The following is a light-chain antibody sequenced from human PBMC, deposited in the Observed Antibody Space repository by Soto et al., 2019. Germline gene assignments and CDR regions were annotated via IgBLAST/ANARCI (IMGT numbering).Light chain of an antibody. CDR3: NSYAGSNNDV. CDR1: SSDVGGYNY. Sequence: QSALTQPPSASGSPGQSVTISCTGTSSDVGGYNYVSWYQQHPGKAPKLMIYDVTKRPSGVPDRFSGSKSGNTASLTVSGLQAEDEAEYYCNSYAGSNNDVFGTGTKLTVL. J-gene: IGLJ1*01. V-gene: IGLV2-8*01. CDR2: DVT.